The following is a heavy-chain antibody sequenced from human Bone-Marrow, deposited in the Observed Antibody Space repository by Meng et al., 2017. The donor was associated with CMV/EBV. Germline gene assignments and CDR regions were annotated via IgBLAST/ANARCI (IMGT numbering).Heavy chain of an antibody. J-gene: IGHJ4*02. CDR1: GYTFTSYG. CDR3: ARVLEAAHDY. CDR2: ISAYNGNT. Sequence: QYRLGQAGAGGKKPGASAKASCKASGYTFTSYGIRWVRQAPGQGLEWMGWISAYNGNTNYAQKLQGRVTMTTDTSTSTAYMELRSLRSDDTAVYYCARVLEAAHDYWGQGTLVTVSS. D-gene: IGHD3-3*01. V-gene: IGHV1-18*01.